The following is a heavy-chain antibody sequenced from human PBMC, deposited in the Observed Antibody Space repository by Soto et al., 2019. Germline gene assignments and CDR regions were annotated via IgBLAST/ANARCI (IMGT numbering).Heavy chain of an antibody. D-gene: IGHD2-2*01. J-gene: IGHJ6*02. CDR3: ATDRGYQLPWGMDV. V-gene: IGHV3-30*03. CDR1: GFTFSNYG. Sequence: QEQLVESGGGVVQPGRSLRLSCAASGFTFSNYGMHWVRQAPGKGLEWVAVVSYDGTNKVYADSVKGRFTISRDYSKSTLYLQMSTLRVEDTAVYYCATDRGYQLPWGMDVWGQGTTVTVSS. CDR2: VSYDGTNK.